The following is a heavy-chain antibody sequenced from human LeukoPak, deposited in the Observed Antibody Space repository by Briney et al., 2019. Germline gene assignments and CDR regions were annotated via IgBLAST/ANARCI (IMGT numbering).Heavy chain of an antibody. V-gene: IGHV3-30*18. CDR1: GFTFSSYG. J-gene: IGHJ6*02. D-gene: IGHD3-22*01. Sequence: PGGSLRLSCAASGFTFSSYGMHWVRQAPGKGLEWVAVISYDESNKYYADSVKGRSTISRDNSKNTLYLQMNSLRAEDTAVYYCAKVATMIVVVTSGMDVWGQGTTVTVSS. CDR2: ISYDESNK. CDR3: AKVATMIVVVTSGMDV.